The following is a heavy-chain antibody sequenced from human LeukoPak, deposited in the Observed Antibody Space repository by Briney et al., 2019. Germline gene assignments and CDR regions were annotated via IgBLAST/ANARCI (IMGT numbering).Heavy chain of an antibody. CDR1: GFTFSSYA. V-gene: IGHV3-23*01. D-gene: IGHD3-10*01. CDR3: AKGVWFGTYYMDV. J-gene: IGHJ6*03. Sequence: GGSLRLSCAASGFTFSSYAMSWVRQAPGKGLEWVSAISGSGGSTYYADSVKGRFTISRDNSKNTLYLQMNSLRAEDTAVYCCAKGVWFGTYYMDVWGKGTTVTISS. CDR2: ISGSGGST.